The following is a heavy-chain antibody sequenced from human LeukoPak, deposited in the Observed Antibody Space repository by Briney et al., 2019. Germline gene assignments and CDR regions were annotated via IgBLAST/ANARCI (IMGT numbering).Heavy chain of an antibody. CDR2: ISSSSSYI. V-gene: IGHV3-21*01. Sequence: GGSLRLSCAASGFTFSSYSMSWVRQAPGKGLEWVSSISSSSSYIYYADSVKGRSTISRDNAKNSLYLQMNSLRAEDTAVYYCACQPAANPEGWGQGTLVTVSS. D-gene: IGHD2-2*01. CDR3: ACQPAANPEG. CDR1: GFTFSSYS. J-gene: IGHJ4*02.